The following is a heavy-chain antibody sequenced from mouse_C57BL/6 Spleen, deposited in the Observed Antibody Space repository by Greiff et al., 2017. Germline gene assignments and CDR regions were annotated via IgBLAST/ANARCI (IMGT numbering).Heavy chain of an antibody. CDR2: IWSDGST. V-gene: IGHV2-6-1*01. Sequence: VQLQESGPGLVAPSQSLSITCTVSGFSLTSYGVHWVRQPPGKGLEWLVVIWSDGSTTYNSALKSRLSISKDNTKSQVFLKMNRLQTDDTAMYYCARHYGSRNWYFDVWGTGTTVTVSS. CDR3: ARHYGSRNWYFDV. J-gene: IGHJ1*03. CDR1: GFSLTSYG. D-gene: IGHD1-1*01.